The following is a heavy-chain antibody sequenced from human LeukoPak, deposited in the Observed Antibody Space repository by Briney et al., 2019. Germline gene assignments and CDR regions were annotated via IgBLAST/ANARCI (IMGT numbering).Heavy chain of an antibody. CDR2: INHSGST. J-gene: IGHJ4*02. V-gene: IGHV4-34*01. Sequence: SETLSLTCAVYGGSFSGYYWSWIRQPPGKGLEWIGEINHSGSTNYNPSLKSRVTISVDTSKNQFSLKLGSVTAADTAVYYCARVSEFTYYYDSSGSDWGQGTLVTVSS. CDR3: ARVSEFTYYYDSSGSD. D-gene: IGHD3-22*01. CDR1: GGSFSGYY.